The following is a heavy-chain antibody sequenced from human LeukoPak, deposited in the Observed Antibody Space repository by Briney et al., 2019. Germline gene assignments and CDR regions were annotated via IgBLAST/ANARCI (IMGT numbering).Heavy chain of an antibody. D-gene: IGHD4-23*01. J-gene: IGHJ4*02. CDR2: IIPIFGTA. CDR3: ARKTVVGSYFGY. Sequence: SVKVSCKASGGTFSSYAISWVRQAPGQGLEWMGGIIPIFGTANYAQKFQGRVTITADKSTSTAYMELNSLRAEDTAVYYCARKTVVGSYFGYWGQGTPVTVSS. V-gene: IGHV1-69*06. CDR1: GGTFSSYA.